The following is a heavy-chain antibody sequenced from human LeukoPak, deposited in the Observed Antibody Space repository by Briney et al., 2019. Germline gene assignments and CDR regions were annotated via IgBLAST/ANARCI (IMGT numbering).Heavy chain of an antibody. CDR3: ARIMIRGAPSDN. Sequence: GRTLRLSCAASGFTSNTYALHCVRQTPGKGLEFVSAISSNGASTYYANSVKGRFTISRDNSKNTLYLQMGSLRAEDMAMYYCARIMIRGAPSDNWGQGTLVTVSS. J-gene: IGHJ4*02. D-gene: IGHD3-10*01. CDR1: GFTSNTYA. CDR2: ISSNGAST. V-gene: IGHV3-64*01.